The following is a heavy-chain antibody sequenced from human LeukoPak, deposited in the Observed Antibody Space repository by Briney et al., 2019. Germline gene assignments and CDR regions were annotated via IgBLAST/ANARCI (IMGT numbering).Heavy chain of an antibody. CDR1: GFTFSNYA. Sequence: GGSLRLSCAASGFTFSNYAIHWVRQAPGKRLEWVALISYDGSNKNYADSVKGRFTISRDNSKNTLYLQMNSLRAEDTAVYYCARVPSIAAAGHYYYYMDVWGKGTTVTISS. D-gene: IGHD6-13*01. CDR2: ISYDGSNK. V-gene: IGHV3-30*04. J-gene: IGHJ6*03. CDR3: ARVPSIAAAGHYYYYMDV.